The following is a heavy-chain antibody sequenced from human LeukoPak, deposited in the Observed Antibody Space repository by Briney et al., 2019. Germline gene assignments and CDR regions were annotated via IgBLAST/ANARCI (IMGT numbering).Heavy chain of an antibody. CDR3: ARWRGGATYFDY. Sequence: PSETLSLTCTVSGGSISSSNYYWGWIRQSPGKGLEWIGSIYYSGSTNYNPSPKSRVTISVDTSKNQFSLNLSSVTAADTAVYYCARWRGGATYFDYWGQGTLVTVSS. CDR1: GGSISSSNYY. V-gene: IGHV4-39*01. J-gene: IGHJ4*02. CDR2: IYYSGST. D-gene: IGHD1-26*01.